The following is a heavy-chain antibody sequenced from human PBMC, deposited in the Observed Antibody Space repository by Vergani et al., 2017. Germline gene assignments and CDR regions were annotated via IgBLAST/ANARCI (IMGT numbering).Heavy chain of an antibody. Sequence: EVQLLESGGGLVQPGGSLRLSCAASGFTFSSYAMSWVRQAPGKGQEWVSAISGSGGSTYYADSVKGRFTSSRDNSKNTLYLQMNSLRAEDTAVYYWAKDLLLWFGELNPFDYWGQGTLVTVSA. J-gene: IGHJ4*02. CDR2: ISGSGGST. D-gene: IGHD3-10*01. V-gene: IGHV3-23*01. CDR3: AKDLLLWFGELNPFDY. CDR1: GFTFSSYA.